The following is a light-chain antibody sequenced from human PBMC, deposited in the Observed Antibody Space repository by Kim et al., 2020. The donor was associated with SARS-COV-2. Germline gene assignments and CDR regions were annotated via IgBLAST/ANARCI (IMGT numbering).Light chain of an antibody. Sequence: GERGTMTCSGSFTKSGGNKENWEKNITGREPRGLIQTKNQRPSGVPERFAGSKSETSASLAISGLQSDDEADYYCAAWDGRLNEYVFGTGTKVTVL. V-gene: IGLV1-44*01. CDR2: TKN. J-gene: IGLJ1*01. CDR3: AAWDGRLNEYV. CDR1: FTKSGGNK.